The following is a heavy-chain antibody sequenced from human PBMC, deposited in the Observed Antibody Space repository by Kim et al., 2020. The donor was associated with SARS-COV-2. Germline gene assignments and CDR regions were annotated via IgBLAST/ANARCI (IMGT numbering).Heavy chain of an antibody. D-gene: IGHD3-3*01. J-gene: IGHJ3*02. Sequence: SETLSLTCTVSGGSISSYYWSWIRQPAGKGLEWIGRIYTSGSTNYNPSLKSRVTMSVDTSKNQFSLKLSSVNAADTAVYYCARLGIGYYDFWSGYPPVDAYDIWGKGTMVTNSS. V-gene: IGHV4-4*07. CDR1: GGSISSYY. CDR3: ARLGIGYYDFWSGYPPVDAYDI. CDR2: IYTSGST.